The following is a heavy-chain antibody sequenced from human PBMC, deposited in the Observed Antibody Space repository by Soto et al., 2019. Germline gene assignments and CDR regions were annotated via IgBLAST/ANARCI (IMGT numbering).Heavy chain of an antibody. CDR2: INDRGSI. CDR1: GGSFSGYY. J-gene: IGHJ2*01. D-gene: IGHD3-9*01. CDR3: ARESHDILTGPPWVWYFDL. V-gene: IGHV4-34*01. Sequence: QVQLQQWGAGPLRPLETLSLTCGVSGGSFSGYYWAWIRQSPGKGLEWIGEINDRGSINYNPSLKSRVNISVDTSKNHYSLNLRSVTAADTAVYYCARESHDILTGPPWVWYFDLWGRGPLVTVSS.